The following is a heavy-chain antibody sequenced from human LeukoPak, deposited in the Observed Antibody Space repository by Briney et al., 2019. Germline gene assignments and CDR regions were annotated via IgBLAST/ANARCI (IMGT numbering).Heavy chain of an antibody. D-gene: IGHD1-14*01. CDR2: ISGSGGST. V-gene: IGHV3-23*01. Sequence: PGGSLRLSCAASGVTLSTYAMSWVRQAPGTGLEWVSTISGSGGSTYYVDSVKGRFTISRDNSKNTFFLQMNNLRPEDTAVYYCAKLHNLNCDYWGLGTLVTVSS. CDR1: GVTLSTYA. CDR3: AKLHNLNCDY. J-gene: IGHJ4*02.